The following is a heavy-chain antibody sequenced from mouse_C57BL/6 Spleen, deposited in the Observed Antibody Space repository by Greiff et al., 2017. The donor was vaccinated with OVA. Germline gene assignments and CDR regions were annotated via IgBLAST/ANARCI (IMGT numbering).Heavy chain of an antibody. CDR3: ARPHYYGSSYGFAY. J-gene: IGHJ3*01. CDR1: GYTFTSYW. V-gene: IGHV1-69*01. CDR2: IDPSDSYT. D-gene: IGHD1-1*01. Sequence: VQLQQSGAELVMPGASVKLSCKASGYTFTSYWMHWVKQRPGQGLEWIGEIDPSDSYTNYNQKFKGKSTLTVDKSSSTAYMQLSSLTSEDSAVYYCARPHYYGSSYGFAYWGQGTLVTVSA.